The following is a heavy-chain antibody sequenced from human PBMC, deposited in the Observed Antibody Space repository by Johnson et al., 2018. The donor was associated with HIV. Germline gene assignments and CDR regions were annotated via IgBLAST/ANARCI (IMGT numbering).Heavy chain of an antibody. CDR3: ARDISYDSSASQGAFDI. CDR1: GFTFDDYG. V-gene: IGHV3-20*04. J-gene: IGHJ3*02. D-gene: IGHD3-22*01. Sequence: EKLVESRGGVVRPGGSLRLSCAASGFTFDDYGMSWVRQAPGKGLEWVSGINWNGGSTGYADSVKGRFTISRDNAKNSLYLQMNSLRAEDTALYYCARDISYDSSASQGAFDIWGQGTMVTVSS. CDR2: INWNGGST.